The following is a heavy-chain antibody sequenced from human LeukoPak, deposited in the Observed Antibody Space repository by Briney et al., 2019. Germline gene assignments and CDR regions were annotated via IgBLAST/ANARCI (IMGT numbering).Heavy chain of an antibody. CDR3: ARDSSYGGNSVFDY. CDR1: GGSFSSGGYY. D-gene: IGHD4-23*01. CDR2: IYYSGST. J-gene: IGHJ4*02. V-gene: IGHV4-31*03. Sequence: PSQTLSLTCTASGGSFSSGGYYWSWIRQHPGKGLEWIGYIYYSGSTYYNPSLKSRVTISVDTSKNQFSLKLSSVTAADTAVYYCARDSSYGGNSVFDYWGQGTLVTVSS.